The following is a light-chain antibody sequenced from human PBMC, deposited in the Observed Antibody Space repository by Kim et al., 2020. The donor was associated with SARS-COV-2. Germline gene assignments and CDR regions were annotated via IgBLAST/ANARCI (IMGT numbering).Light chain of an antibody. CDR2: LSS. J-gene: IGKJ5*01. CDR3: MQALQTPVT. CDR1: QSLQHSNNGYNY. Sequence: DIVMTQSPLSLPVTPGEPASISCRSSQSLQHSNNGYNYLDWYLQKPGQSPQVLIYLSSNRASGVPDRFSGSGSGTDFTLKISRVEAEDVGIYYCMQALQTPVTFGQGTRLEIK. V-gene: IGKV2-28*01.